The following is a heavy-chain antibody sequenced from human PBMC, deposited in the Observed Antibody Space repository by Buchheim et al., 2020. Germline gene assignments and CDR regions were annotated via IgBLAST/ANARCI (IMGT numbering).Heavy chain of an antibody. CDR2: IIGSGATT. J-gene: IGHJ6*02. D-gene: IGHD1-26*01. CDR3: AKGAVSGSSSYHGMDV. CDR1: GFTFNSYG. V-gene: IGHV3-23*01. Sequence: EVQLLESGGGLVQAGGSLRLSCSASGFTFNSYGMNWVRQAPGKGLEWVSVIIGSGATTYYTDSVKGRFTISRDNSNNPLSLQMNSLRAEDTAIYYCAKGAVSGSSSYHGMDVWGQGTT.